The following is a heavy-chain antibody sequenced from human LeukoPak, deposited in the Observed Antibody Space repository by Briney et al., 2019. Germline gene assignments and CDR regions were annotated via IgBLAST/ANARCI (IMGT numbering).Heavy chain of an antibody. Sequence: GGSLRLSCAASGFTFDDFGMSWVRQAPGKGLEWVSGINWNGGRPGYADSVKGRFTISRDNAKKSLYLQMNSLRAEDTALYYCARKWLSNAFDIWGQGTMVTVSS. V-gene: IGHV3-20*04. CDR3: ARKWLSNAFDI. CDR1: GFTFDDFG. D-gene: IGHD5-12*01. CDR2: INWNGGRP. J-gene: IGHJ3*02.